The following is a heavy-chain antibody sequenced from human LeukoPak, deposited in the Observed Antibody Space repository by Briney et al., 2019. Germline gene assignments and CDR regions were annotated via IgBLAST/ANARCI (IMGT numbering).Heavy chain of an antibody. Sequence: GRSLRLSCVASGFTFSNCWMTWVRQAPRKGLQWVANIKQDGSDKFYVDSVKGRFTISRDNAKNSLYLQMNSLRAEDTAVYYCARDRPYYYFDYWGQGTLVTVSS. D-gene: IGHD1-26*01. CDR1: GFTFSNCW. V-gene: IGHV3-7*04. CDR2: IKQDGSDK. J-gene: IGHJ4*02. CDR3: ARDRPYYYFDY.